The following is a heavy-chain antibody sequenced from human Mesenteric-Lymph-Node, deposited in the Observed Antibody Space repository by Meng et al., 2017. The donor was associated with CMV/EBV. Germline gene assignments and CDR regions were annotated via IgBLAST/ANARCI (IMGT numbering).Heavy chain of an antibody. CDR2: INWNGGST. CDR1: GFTFDDYG. D-gene: IGHD5-12*01. V-gene: IGHV3-20*04. Sequence: GESLKISCAVSGFTFDDYGMSWVRQAPGKGLEWVSGINWNGGSTGYADSVKGRFTISRDNAKNSLYLQMNSLRAEDTAVYYCARGIYSGYDTKYYYYGMDVWGQGTTVTVSS. J-gene: IGHJ6*01. CDR3: ARGIYSGYDTKYYYYGMDV.